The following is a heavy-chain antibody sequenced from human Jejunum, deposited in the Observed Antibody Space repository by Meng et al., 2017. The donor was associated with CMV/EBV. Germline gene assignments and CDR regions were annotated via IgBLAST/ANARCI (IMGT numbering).Heavy chain of an antibody. J-gene: IGHJ4*02. V-gene: IGHV3-11*04. D-gene: IGHD2-2*01. CDR2: SSSSGSTI. CDR1: GFTFSAYY. CDR3: ARDLCSSTSCYLGSDY. Sequence: GFTFSAYYMSWIRQAPGKGMEWVSYSSSSGSTIYYADSVKGRFTISRENAKNSLYLQMNSLRAEDTAVYYCARDLCSSTSCYLGSDYWGQGTLVTVSS.